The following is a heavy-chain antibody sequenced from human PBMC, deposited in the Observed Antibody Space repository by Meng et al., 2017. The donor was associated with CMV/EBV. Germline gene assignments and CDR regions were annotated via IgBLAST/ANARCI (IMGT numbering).Heavy chain of an antibody. CDR2: INSDGSST. V-gene: IGHV3-74*01. CDR3: ARDRPWEPLDY. J-gene: IGHJ4*02. CDR1: GFTFSSYW. D-gene: IGHD1-26*01. Sequence: LKISCAASGFTFSSYWMHWVRQAPGKGLVWVSRINSDGSSTSYADSVKGRLTISRDNAKNTLYLQMNSLRAEDTAVYYCARDRPWEPLDYWGQGTLVTVSS.